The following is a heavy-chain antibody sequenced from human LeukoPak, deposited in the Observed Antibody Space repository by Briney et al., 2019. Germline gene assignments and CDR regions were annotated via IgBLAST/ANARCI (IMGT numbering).Heavy chain of an antibody. D-gene: IGHD3-22*01. CDR3: ASLKNNYDSSGYLVTDAFDI. Sequence: ASVKVSCKASGYTFTGYYMHWVRQAPGQGLEWMGWINPNSGGTNYAQKFQGRVTMTTDTSTSTAYMELRSLRSDDTAVYYCASLKNNYDSSGYLVTDAFDIWGQGTMVTVSS. CDR2: INPNSGGT. J-gene: IGHJ3*02. V-gene: IGHV1-2*02. CDR1: GYTFTGYY.